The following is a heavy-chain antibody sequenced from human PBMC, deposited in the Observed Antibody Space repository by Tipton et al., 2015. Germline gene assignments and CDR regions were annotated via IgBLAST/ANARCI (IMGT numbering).Heavy chain of an antibody. V-gene: IGHV4-38-2*01. J-gene: IGHJ4*02. CDR2: FFHSGNT. Sequence: TLSLTCDVSGYSISSGCYWSWFRQPPGKGLEWIGSFFHSGNTFHNPSLRSRVTISAAKSKNQFSLKLKAVTDADTAVYYCARRCGGDCYWGYFFDYWGQGPLVNV. CDR1: GYSISSGCY. CDR3: ARRCGGDCYWGYFFDY. D-gene: IGHD2-21*01.